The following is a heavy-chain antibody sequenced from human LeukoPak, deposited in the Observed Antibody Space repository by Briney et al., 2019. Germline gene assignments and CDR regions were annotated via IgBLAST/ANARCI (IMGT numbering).Heavy chain of an antibody. CDR2: IYYSGST. J-gene: IGHJ6*02. CDR1: GVSISSGGYY. Sequence: SETLSLTCTVSGVSISSGGYYWSWIRQHPGKGLEWIVYIYYSGSTYCNPSLKSRVTISVDTSKNQFSLKLSSVTAADTAVYYCARDPTPTYYYDIDGMDVWGQGTTVTVSS. D-gene: IGHD3-22*01. V-gene: IGHV4-31*03. CDR3: ARDPTPTYYYDIDGMDV.